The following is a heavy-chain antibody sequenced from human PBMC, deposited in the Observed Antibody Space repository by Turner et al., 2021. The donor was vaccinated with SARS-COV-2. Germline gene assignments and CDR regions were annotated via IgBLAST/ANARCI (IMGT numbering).Heavy chain of an antibody. J-gene: IGHJ6*02. CDR1: GGSISSSSYY. V-gene: IGHV4-39*01. D-gene: IGHD5-18*01. CDR2: IYYSGSA. Sequence: QLQLPESGPGLGKPSGTLSLTCTVPGGSISSSSYYWGWIRQPPGKGLEWLGNIYYSGSAYYTPSLKSRVTISVDPSKNQFSLKLTSVTAADTAVYYCARLMDTAMDYYGTDVWGQGTTVTVSS. CDR3: ARLMDTAMDYYGTDV.